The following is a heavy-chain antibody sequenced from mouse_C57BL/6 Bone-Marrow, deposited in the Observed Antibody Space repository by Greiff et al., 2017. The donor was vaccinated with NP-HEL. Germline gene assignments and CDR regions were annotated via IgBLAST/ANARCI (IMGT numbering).Heavy chain of an antibody. CDR2: IRYSGST. CDR3: ARFRDGYYMDY. D-gene: IGHD2-3*01. CDR1: GFSFTSYY. J-gene: IGHJ4*01. V-gene: IGHV3-8*01. Sequence: EVQLQQSGPGLAKPSQTLSLTCSVTGFSFTSYYWNWIRKFPGNKLEYMGYIRYSGSTYYNPSLISRISITRDTSKNQYYLQLNSVTTEDTATYYCARFRDGYYMDYWGQGTSVTVSS.